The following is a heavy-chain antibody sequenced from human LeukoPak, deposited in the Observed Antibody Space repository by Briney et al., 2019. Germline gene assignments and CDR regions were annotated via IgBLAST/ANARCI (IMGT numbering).Heavy chain of an antibody. CDR2: ISTYNGDS. V-gene: IGHV1-18*01. CDR1: GYTFTSFA. D-gene: IGHD3-10*01. CDR3: ARDYGSGSYYPPYFDY. J-gene: IGHJ4*02. Sequence: ASVKVSCKASGYTFTSFAISWVRQAPGQGLEWMGWISTYNGDSNYAQKLQGRVTMTTDTSTSTAYMELRSLRSDDTAVYYCARDYGSGSYYPPYFDYWGQGTLVTVSS.